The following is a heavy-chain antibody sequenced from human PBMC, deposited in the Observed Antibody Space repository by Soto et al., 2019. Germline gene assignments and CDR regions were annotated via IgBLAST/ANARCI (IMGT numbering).Heavy chain of an antibody. J-gene: IGHJ6*02. D-gene: IGHD3-22*01. CDR2: IYYSGST. V-gene: IGHV4-59*08. Sequence: SETLSLTCTVSGGSISSYYWSWIRQPPGKGLEWIGYIYYSGSTNYNPSLKSRVTISVDTSKNQFSLKLSSVTAADTAVYYCARHPSRRYYDSSGYYYPLVYGMDVWGQGTTVTV. CDR3: ARHPSRRYYDSSGYYYPLVYGMDV. CDR1: GGSISSYY.